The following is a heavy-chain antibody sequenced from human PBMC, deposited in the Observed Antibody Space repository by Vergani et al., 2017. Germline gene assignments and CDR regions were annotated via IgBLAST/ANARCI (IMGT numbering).Heavy chain of an antibody. Sequence: QVQLQESGPGLVKPSQTLSLTRTVSGGSISSGGYYWSWIRQHPGKGLEWIGYIYYSGSTYYNPSLKSRVTISVDTSKNQFSLKLSSVTAANTAVYYCAGGPSDYDFWSSYYKRIWFDPWGQGTLVTVSS. V-gene: IGHV4-31*03. CDR2: IYYSGST. CDR1: GGSISSGGYY. J-gene: IGHJ5*02. CDR3: AGGPSDYDFWSSYYKRIWFDP. D-gene: IGHD3-3*01.